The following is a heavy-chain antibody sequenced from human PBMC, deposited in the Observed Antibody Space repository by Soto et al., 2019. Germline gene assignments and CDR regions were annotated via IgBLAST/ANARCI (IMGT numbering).Heavy chain of an antibody. CDR3: AKKSCSSPGCNYGMEV. Sequence: GGSLRLSCAASGFNFNAYVMNWVRQAPGKGLEWVSIISFTGDSRYYADSVKDRFTISRDNSQNTLYLQMNSLRAEDTAVYYCAKKSCSSPGCNYGMEVWGQGTTVTVSS. CDR2: ISFTGDSR. V-gene: IGHV3-23*01. CDR1: GFNFNAYV. J-gene: IGHJ6*02. D-gene: IGHD2-2*01.